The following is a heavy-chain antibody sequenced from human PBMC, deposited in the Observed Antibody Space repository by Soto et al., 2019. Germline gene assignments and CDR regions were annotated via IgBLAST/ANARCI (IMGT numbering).Heavy chain of an antibody. CDR2: ISGSGGST. CDR3: AKGLRVRGVTGYYYYYMDV. J-gene: IGHJ6*03. CDR1: GFTFSSYA. D-gene: IGHD3-10*01. V-gene: IGHV3-23*01. Sequence: GGSLRLSCAASGFTFSSYAMSWVRQAPGKGLEWVSAISGSGGSTYYADSVKGRFTISRDNSKNTLYLQMNSLRAEDTAVYYCAKGLRVRGVTGYYYYYMDVWGKGTTVTVSS.